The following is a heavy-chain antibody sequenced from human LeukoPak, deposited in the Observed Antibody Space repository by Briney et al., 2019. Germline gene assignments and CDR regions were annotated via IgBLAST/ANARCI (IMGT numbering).Heavy chain of an antibody. CDR1: GGSISSNGDY. CDR3: ARGVTSNGFGP. CDR2: IYTSGST. Sequence: PSGTLSLTCTVSGGSISSNGDYWNWIRQPAGKGLEWIGRIYTSGSTNFSPSLKSRVTISVDTSKNQFSLKLNSVIAADTAVYYCARGVTSNGFGPWGQGTLVTVSS. V-gene: IGHV4-61*02. J-gene: IGHJ5*02. D-gene: IGHD4-11*01.